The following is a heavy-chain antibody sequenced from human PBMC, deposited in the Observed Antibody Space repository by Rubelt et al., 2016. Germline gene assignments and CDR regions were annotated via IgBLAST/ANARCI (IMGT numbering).Heavy chain of an antibody. V-gene: IGHV4-59*08. D-gene: IGHD1-26*01. Sequence: QVQLQESGPGLVKPSETLSLTCTVSGGSISSYYWSWIRQPPGKGLEWIGYSYYSGSTNYNPSLKGWVTISVDTSKNQFSLKLSSVTAADTAVYYCASGSPLRPNYYYYYGMDVWGQGTTVTVSS. CDR3: ASGSPLRPNYYYYYGMDV. CDR1: GGSISSYY. CDR2: SYYSGST. J-gene: IGHJ6*02.